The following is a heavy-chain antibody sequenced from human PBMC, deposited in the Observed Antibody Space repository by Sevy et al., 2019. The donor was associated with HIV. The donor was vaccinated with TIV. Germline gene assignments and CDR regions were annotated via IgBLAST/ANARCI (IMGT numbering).Heavy chain of an antibody. D-gene: IGHD2-21*02. Sequence: GGSLRLSCAASGFTFTNYDLHWVRQAPGKGLDWVAVISHDGRYKNYGDSVKVRFTISRDNLRNTLFLQMDTLRPDDTAVYFCARPVSCGGDCYYLDSWGQGALVTVSS. V-gene: IGHV3-30*03. CDR3: ARPVSCGGDCYYLDS. CDR2: ISHDGRYK. J-gene: IGHJ4*02. CDR1: GFTFTNYD.